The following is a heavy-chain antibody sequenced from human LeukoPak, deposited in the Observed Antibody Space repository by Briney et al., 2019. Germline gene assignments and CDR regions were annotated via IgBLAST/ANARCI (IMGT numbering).Heavy chain of an antibody. J-gene: IGHJ5*02. CDR2: IKTKTDGGTT. D-gene: IGHD5-18*01. CDR3: ARDAREGLGYGYEAGWFDP. V-gene: IGHV3-15*01. Sequence: KPGGSLRLSCAASGFTFSNAWMSWVRQAPGKGLEWVGRIKTKTDGGTTDYAAPVKGRFTISRDDSKNTLYLLMNSLKTEDTAVYYCARDAREGLGYGYEAGWFDPWGQGTLVTVSS. CDR1: GFTFSNAW.